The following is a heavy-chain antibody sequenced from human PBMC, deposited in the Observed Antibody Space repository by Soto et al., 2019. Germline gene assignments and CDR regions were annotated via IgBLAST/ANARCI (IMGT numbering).Heavy chain of an antibody. CDR1: GYSFTSYW. CDR3: AIKSWSPIYYYGMDV. J-gene: IGHJ6*02. V-gene: IGHV5-10-1*01. CDR2: IDPSDSYT. D-gene: IGHD3-3*01. Sequence: PGESLKISCKGSGYSFTSYWISWVRQMPGKGLEWMGRIDPSDSYTNYSPSFQGHVTISADKSISTAYLQWSSLKASDTAMYYCAIKSWSPIYYYGMDVWGQGTTVTVSS.